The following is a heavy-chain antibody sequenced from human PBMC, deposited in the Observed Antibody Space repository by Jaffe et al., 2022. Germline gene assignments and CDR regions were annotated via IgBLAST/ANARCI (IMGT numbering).Heavy chain of an antibody. Sequence: EVQLVQSGAEVKKPGESLKISCKGSGYSFTSYWIGWVRQMPGKGLEWMGIIYPGDSDTRYSPSFQGQVTISADKSISTAYLQWSSLKASDTAMYYCASYGDYVSPRKVTDAFDIWGQGTMVTVSS. CDR3: ASYGDYVSPRKVTDAFDI. CDR1: GYSFTSYW. J-gene: IGHJ3*02. D-gene: IGHD4-17*01. V-gene: IGHV5-51*03. CDR2: IYPGDSDT.